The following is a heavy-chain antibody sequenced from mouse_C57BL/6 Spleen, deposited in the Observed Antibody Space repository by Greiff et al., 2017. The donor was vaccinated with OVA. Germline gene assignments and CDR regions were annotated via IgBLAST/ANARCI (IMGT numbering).Heavy chain of an antibody. CDR1: GYTFTSYW. CDR3: ASTPLPGGFAY. CDR2: IDPSDSET. Sequence: QVQLQQPGAELVRPGSSVKLSCKASGYTFTSYWMHWVKQRPIQGLEWIGNIDPSDSETHYNQKFKDKATLTVDKSSSTAYMQLSSLTSEDSAVYYCASTPLPGGFAYWGQGTLVTVSA. V-gene: IGHV1-52*01. J-gene: IGHJ3*01.